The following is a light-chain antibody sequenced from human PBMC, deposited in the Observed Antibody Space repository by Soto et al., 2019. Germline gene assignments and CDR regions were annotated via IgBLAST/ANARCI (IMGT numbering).Light chain of an antibody. J-gene: IGKJ1*01. Sequence: TQSPGTLSLSPGESATLSCRASQTVSITYLTWYQQKPGQAPRLLIFGASTRAAEIPDRFSGSGSGTEFTLSISSLQSEDFAVYYCQQYNTWPRTFGQGTKVDI. CDR2: GAS. V-gene: IGKV3-15*01. CDR3: QQYNTWPRT. CDR1: QTVSITY.